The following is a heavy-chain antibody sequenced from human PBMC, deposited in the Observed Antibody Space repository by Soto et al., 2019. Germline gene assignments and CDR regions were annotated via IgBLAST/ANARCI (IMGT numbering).Heavy chain of an antibody. CDR3: ARHRRTTGTTYYYYGMDV. D-gene: IGHD1-1*01. CDR2: IYPGDSDT. V-gene: IGHV5-51*01. CDR1: GYSFTSYW. J-gene: IGHJ6*02. Sequence: GESLKISCKGSGYSFTSYWIGWVRQMPGKGLEWMGIIYPGDSDTRYSPSFQGQVTISADKSISTAYLQWSSLKASDTAMYYCARHRRTTGTTYYYYGMDVWGQGTTVTVSS.